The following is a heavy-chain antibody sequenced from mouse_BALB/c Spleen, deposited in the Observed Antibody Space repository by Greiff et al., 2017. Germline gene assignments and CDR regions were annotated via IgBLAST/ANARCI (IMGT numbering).Heavy chain of an antibody. Sequence: LMESGGGLVKPGGSLKLSCAASGFTFSDYYMYWVRQTPEKRLEWVATISDGGSYTYYPDSVKGRFTISRDNAKNNLYLQMSSLKSEDTAMYYCARDQGGTATYALDYWGQGTSVTVSS. CDR3: ARDQGGTATYALDY. CDR1: GFTFSDYY. V-gene: IGHV5-4*02. D-gene: IGHD1-2*01. CDR2: ISDGGSYT. J-gene: IGHJ4*01.